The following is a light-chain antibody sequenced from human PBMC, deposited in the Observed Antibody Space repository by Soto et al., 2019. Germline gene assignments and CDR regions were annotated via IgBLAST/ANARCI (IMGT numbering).Light chain of an antibody. CDR1: QSVSSRY. CDR2: DAS. J-gene: IGKJ3*01. Sequence: EMVLTQSPGTLSLSPGERATLSCRASQSVSSRYLSWYQQQPGQAPSLLIYDASSTATGIPDRFSGSRSWTDFTLTSSRLEPGDFAVYYCQQYGSSPPITFGHGTKVDIK. V-gene: IGKV3-20*01. CDR3: QQYGSSPPIT.